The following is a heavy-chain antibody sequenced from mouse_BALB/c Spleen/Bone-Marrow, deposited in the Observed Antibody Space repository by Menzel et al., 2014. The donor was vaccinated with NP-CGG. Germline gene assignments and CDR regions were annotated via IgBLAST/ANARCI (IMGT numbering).Heavy chain of an antibody. D-gene: IGHD2-1*01. V-gene: IGHV5-17*02. CDR3: ARYYGNYSGYFDV. Sequence: EVQLVESGGDLVQPGGSRKLSCAASGFTFXSFGMHWVRQAPEKGLEWVAYISSGSSTIYYADTVKGRFTISRDNPKNTLFLQMTSLRSEDTAMYYCARYYGNYSGYFDVWGAGTTVTVSS. CDR2: ISSGSSTI. CDR1: GFTFXSFG. J-gene: IGHJ1*01.